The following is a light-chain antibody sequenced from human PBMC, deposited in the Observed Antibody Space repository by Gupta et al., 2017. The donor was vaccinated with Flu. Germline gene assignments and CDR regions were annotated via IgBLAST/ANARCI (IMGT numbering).Light chain of an antibody. CDR2: AAS. CDR3: QQTDNNPLFT. J-gene: IGKJ3*01. Sequence: ASLSASVGDRGTITCRARQSIRNYLNGYQQKPGKAPKLLIYAASSWQSGVASRFSGSGCGRDLTLTISRRQQEEFAAYYCQQTDNNPLFTFGHGTKVYI. CDR1: QSIRNY. V-gene: IGKV1-39*01.